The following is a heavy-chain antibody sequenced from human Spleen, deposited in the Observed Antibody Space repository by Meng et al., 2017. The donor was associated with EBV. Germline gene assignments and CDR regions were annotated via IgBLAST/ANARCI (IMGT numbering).Heavy chain of an antibody. CDR1: AYTFTDFQ. V-gene: IGHV1-46*01. J-gene: IGHJ4*02. D-gene: IGHD4-17*01. Sequence: QGQLVRSGAEVKKPGASVKVSCQASAYTFTDFQMHWVWQAPGQGLEWMGIFNPTSGGTSYAEKFQGRVTMTSDTSTSTVYMELSSLRSEDTAVYFCARDYGDYLFDYWGQGTLVTVSS. CDR3: ARDYGDYLFDY. CDR2: FNPTSGGT.